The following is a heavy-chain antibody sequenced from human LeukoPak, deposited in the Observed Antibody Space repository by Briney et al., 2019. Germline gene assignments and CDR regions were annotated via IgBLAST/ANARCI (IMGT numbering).Heavy chain of an antibody. CDR1: GFTFTNYV. J-gene: IGHJ4*02. V-gene: IGHV3-74*01. Sequence: GGSLRLSCAASGFTFTNYVMSWVRQPPGKGLVWVSRIKGDGSSSNYADSVKGRFTISRDNAKNSLYLQMSSLRAEDTAVYYCARGEMATTIDWGQGTLVTVSS. CDR2: IKGDGSSS. D-gene: IGHD5-24*01. CDR3: ARGEMATTID.